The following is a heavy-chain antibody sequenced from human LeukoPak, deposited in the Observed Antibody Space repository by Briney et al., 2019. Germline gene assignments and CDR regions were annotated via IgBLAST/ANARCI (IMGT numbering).Heavy chain of an antibody. J-gene: IGHJ3*01. Sequence: PSETLSLTCSVSGGSIGNYHWNWIRQFPGKGLQWIGFINYSGSTNYNPSLKSRVSMSVDTSRNQLSLKLSSVTAADTAVYYCARALGSKNAFDVWGQGTAVTVSS. V-gene: IGHV4-59*08. D-gene: IGHD4-11*01. CDR2: INYSGST. CDR3: ARALGSKNAFDV. CDR1: GGSIGNYH.